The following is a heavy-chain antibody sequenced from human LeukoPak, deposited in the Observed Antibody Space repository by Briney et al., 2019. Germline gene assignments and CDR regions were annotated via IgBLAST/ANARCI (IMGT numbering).Heavy chain of an antibody. CDR1: GFTFSRFG. J-gene: IGHJ4*02. Sequence: GGSLRLSCVAPGFTFSRFGMYWVRQAPGKGPEWVAVMSFDGSQRFYADSVRGRFTISRDNSRNTLYLQMSSLRREDTAVYYCARDESGYQISYLRNWGQGTLVTVSS. CDR2: MSFDGSQR. CDR3: ARDESGYQISYLRN. V-gene: IGHV3-33*05. D-gene: IGHD5-12*01.